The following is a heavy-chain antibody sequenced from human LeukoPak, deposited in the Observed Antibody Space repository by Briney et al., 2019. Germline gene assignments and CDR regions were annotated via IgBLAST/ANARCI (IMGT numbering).Heavy chain of an antibody. CDR2: IASSGTTI. J-gene: IGHJ4*02. CDR1: GFSFSVYE. Sequence: GGSLRLSCAVSGFSFSVYETNGGRQAPGKGLEWVSNIASSGTTIYYADSVKGRFSISRDNAMSSLYLQMNSLRVEDTAVYYCALLAGASDFLYWGQGALVTVSS. V-gene: IGHV3-48*03. CDR3: ALLAGASDFLY. D-gene: IGHD6-25*01.